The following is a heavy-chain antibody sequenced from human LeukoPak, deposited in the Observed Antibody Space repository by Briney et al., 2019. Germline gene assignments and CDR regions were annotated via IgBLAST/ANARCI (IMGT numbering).Heavy chain of an antibody. V-gene: IGHV4-59*01. D-gene: IGHD3-9*01. Sequence: SETLSLTCTVSGDSMSYYYWSWIRQTPGKGLEWLGYMYYTGRTKYNPSLKSRVTFSLDMSKNQFSLKLDSVTAADTAMYYCTREGYDFMTGTFDHWGQGTLVTVSS. CDR1: GDSMSYYY. J-gene: IGHJ4*02. CDR3: TREGYDFMTGTFDH. CDR2: MYYTGRT.